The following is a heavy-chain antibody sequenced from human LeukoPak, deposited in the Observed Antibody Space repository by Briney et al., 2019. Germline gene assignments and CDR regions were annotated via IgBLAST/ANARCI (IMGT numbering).Heavy chain of an antibody. Sequence: SETLSLTCAVYGGSFSGYYWSWIRQPPGKGLEWIGEINHSGSTNYSPSLKSRVTISVDTSKSQFSLKLSSLIAADTAVYYCARGLPYNWNAGWFDPWGQGTLVTVSS. V-gene: IGHV4-34*01. CDR1: GGSFSGYY. CDR3: ARGLPYNWNAGWFDP. J-gene: IGHJ5*02. CDR2: INHSGST. D-gene: IGHD1-1*01.